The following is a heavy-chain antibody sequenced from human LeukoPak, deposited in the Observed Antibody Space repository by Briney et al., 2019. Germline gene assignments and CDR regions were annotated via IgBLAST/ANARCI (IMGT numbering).Heavy chain of an antibody. J-gene: IGHJ3*02. CDR1: GYTFTSYG. D-gene: IGHD6-13*01. CDR2: ISAYNGNT. V-gene: IGHV1-18*01. Sequence: ASVKVSCKASGYTFTSYGISWVRQAPGQGLEWMGWISAYNGNTNYAQKLQGRVTMTTDTSTSTAYMELRSLRSDDTAVYYCARDPVAAAGFGPGDAFDIWGQGTMVTVSS. CDR3: ARDPVAAAGFGPGDAFDI.